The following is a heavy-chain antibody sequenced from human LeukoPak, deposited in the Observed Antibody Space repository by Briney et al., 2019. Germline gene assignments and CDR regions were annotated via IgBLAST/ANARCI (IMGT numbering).Heavy chain of an antibody. Sequence: PSETLSLTCAVYGGSFSGYYWSWIRQPPGKGLEWIGEINHSGSTNYNPSLKSRVTISVDTSKNQFSLKLSSVTAADTGVYYWARGEDFLFDYWGQGTLVTVSS. CDR2: INHSGST. J-gene: IGHJ4*02. CDR3: ARGEDFLFDY. CDR1: GGSFSGYY. V-gene: IGHV4-34*01.